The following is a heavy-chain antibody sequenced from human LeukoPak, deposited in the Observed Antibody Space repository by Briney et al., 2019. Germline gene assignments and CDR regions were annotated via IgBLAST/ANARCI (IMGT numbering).Heavy chain of an antibody. CDR2: ISGSSTTI. CDR3: ARAVNTHTYGYHY. V-gene: IGHV3-48*02. CDR1: GFTFSSYN. D-gene: IGHD5-18*01. Sequence: PGGSLRLSCAASGFTFSSYNMNWVRQAPGKGLEWVSYISGSSTTIYYADSVKGRFTISRDNAKNSLYLQMNSLRDEDTAVYYCARAVNTHTYGYHYWGQGTLVTVCS. J-gene: IGHJ4*02.